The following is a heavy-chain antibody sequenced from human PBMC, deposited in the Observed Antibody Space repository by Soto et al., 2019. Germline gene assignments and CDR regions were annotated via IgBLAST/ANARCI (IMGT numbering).Heavy chain of an antibody. CDR1: RFVFSDYG. CDR2: IHPDGSEK. Sequence: EVQLVESGGGSVQPGGSLRLSCAASRFVFSDYGMTWVRQAPGKGLEWVATIHPDGSEKYYVDSVKGRFTISRDNAKSSLYLQMTVLRSEDTAMYYCATVSWGNSESWGRGTLITVSS. V-gene: IGHV3-7*03. D-gene: IGHD3-16*01. J-gene: IGHJ4*02. CDR3: ATVSWGNSES.